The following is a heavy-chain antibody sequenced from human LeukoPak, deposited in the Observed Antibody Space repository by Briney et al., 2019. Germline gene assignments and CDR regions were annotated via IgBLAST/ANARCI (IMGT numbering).Heavy chain of an antibody. CDR3: AKSLHGSGSYYNY. CDR2: ISGSGGST. Sequence: GGTLRLSCAASGFTFSSYGMSWVRQAPGKGLEWVSAISGSGGSTYYADSVKGRFTISRDNSKNTLYLQMNSLRAEDTALYYCAKSLHGSGSYYNYWGQGTLVTVSS. V-gene: IGHV3-23*01. J-gene: IGHJ4*02. D-gene: IGHD3-10*01. CDR1: GFTFSSYG.